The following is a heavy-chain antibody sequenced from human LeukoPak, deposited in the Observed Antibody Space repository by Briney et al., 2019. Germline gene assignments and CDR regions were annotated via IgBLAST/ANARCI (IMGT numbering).Heavy chain of an antibody. D-gene: IGHD3-22*01. J-gene: IGHJ4*02. CDR1: GVSISSGTYY. V-gene: IGHV4-39*07. Sequence: SETLSLTCTVSGVSISSGTYYWGWIRQPPGKGLEWIGSIFYSGNTYYNPSLKSRVTISVDTSKNQFSLKLSSVTAADTAVYYCARGASYYYDSSGYSHYFDYWGQGTLVTVSS. CDR2: IFYSGNT. CDR3: ARGASYYYDSSGYSHYFDY.